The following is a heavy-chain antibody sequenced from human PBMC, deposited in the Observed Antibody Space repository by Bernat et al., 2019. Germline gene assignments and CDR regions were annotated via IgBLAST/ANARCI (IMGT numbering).Heavy chain of an antibody. CDR1: GYSISSGYY. CDR3: ARGSTDYFDY. J-gene: IGHJ4*02. CDR2: IYHSGST. V-gene: IGHV4-38-2*01. Sequence: QVQLQESGPGLVKPSETLSLTCAVSGYSISSGYYWGWIRQPPGKGLEWIGSIYHSGSTYYNPSLKSRVTISVDTSKNQFSLKRSSVTAADTAVYYCARGSTDYFDYWGQGTLVTVSS. D-gene: IGHD4-17*01.